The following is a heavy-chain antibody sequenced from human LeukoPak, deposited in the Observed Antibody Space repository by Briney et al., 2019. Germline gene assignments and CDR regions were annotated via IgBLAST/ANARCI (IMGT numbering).Heavy chain of an antibody. Sequence: GASLRLSCAASGFTFSSYAMSWVRQAPGKGLEWVSAISGSGGSTYYADSVKGRFTISRDNSKNTLYLQMNSLRAEDTAVYYRAKEEWLLPFFDYWGQGTLVTVSS. CDR2: ISGSGGST. CDR3: AKEEWLLPFFDY. D-gene: IGHD3-3*01. J-gene: IGHJ4*02. CDR1: GFTFSSYA. V-gene: IGHV3-23*01.